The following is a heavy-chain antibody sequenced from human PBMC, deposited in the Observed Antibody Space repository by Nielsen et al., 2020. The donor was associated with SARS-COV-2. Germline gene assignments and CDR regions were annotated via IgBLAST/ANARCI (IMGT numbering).Heavy chain of an antibody. CDR2: INSDGSST. J-gene: IGHJ6*02. CDR3: ARIYYYDSSGYYPDYYYYGMDV. V-gene: IGHV3-74*01. D-gene: IGHD3-22*01. Sequence: VRQAPGKGLVWVSRINSDGSSTSYADSVKGRFTISRDNAKNTLYLQMNSLRAEDTAVYYCARIYYYDSSGYYPDYYYYGMDVWGQGTTVTVSS.